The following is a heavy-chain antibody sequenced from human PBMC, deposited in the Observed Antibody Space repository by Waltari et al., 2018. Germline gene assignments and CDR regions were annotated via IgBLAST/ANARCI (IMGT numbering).Heavy chain of an antibody. Sequence: QVQLVQSGAEVKKPGASVKVSCKASGSTFTSYAMHWVRQATGQRLEWLGWSNAGNGNTKYSQKFQGRVTITRDTSASTAYMELSSLRSEDTAVYYCARGGAYGSGSYYYFDYWGQGTLVTVSS. CDR1: GSTFTSYA. CDR2: SNAGNGNT. J-gene: IGHJ4*02. D-gene: IGHD3-10*01. V-gene: IGHV1-3*01. CDR3: ARGGAYGSGSYYYFDY.